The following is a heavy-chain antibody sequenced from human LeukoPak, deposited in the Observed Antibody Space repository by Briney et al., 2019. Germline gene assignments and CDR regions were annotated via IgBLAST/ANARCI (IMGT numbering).Heavy chain of an antibody. V-gene: IGHV3-48*04. J-gene: IGHJ4*02. CDR3: AKHKDGYSSEEYFDY. D-gene: IGHD6-19*01. CDR2: ISSSSSTI. Sequence: PGGSLRLSCAAAGFTFSSYSMNWVRQAPGKGLEWVSYISSSSSTIYYADSVKGRFTISRDNAKNSLYLQMNSLRAEDTAVYYCAKHKDGYSSEEYFDYWGQGTLVTVSS. CDR1: GFTFSSYS.